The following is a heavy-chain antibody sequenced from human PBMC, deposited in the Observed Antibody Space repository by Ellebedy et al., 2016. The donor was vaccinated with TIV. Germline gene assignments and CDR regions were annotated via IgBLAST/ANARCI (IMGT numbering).Heavy chain of an antibody. J-gene: IGHJ5*02. Sequence: GESLKISCAASGFTFSSYTMNWVRQAPGKGLEWVSSISGSSTYIYYADSVKGRFTISRENAKNALFLQMDGPRVDDSAVYYCVGFGVFNLWGQGAPVTVSS. CDR3: VGFGVFNL. V-gene: IGHV3-21*01. CDR1: GFTFSSYT. CDR2: ISGSSTYI. D-gene: IGHD3-3*01.